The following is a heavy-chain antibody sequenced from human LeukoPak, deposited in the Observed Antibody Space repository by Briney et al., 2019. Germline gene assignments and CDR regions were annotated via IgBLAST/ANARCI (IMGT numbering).Heavy chain of an antibody. Sequence: GASVKVSCKASVYTFTGYYMHWVRQAPGQGLEWMGWINPNSGGTNYAQKFQGRVTMTRDTSISTAYMELSRLRSDDTAVYYCASPRPGTMVRGVSPSRYYYYGMDVWGQGTTVTVSS. J-gene: IGHJ6*02. D-gene: IGHD3-10*01. CDR3: ASPRPGTMVRGVSPSRYYYYGMDV. CDR2: INPNSGGT. V-gene: IGHV1-2*02. CDR1: VYTFTGYY.